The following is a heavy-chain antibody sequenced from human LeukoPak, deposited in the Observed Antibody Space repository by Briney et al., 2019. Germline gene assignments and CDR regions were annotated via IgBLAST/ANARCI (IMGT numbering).Heavy chain of an antibody. CDR3: PKNFGVGLLAAVFRFDP. J-gene: IGHJ5*02. Sequence: GGSLRLSCAASGFTFSSYGMHWVRQAPGKGLEWVAFIRYDGSNKYYADSVKGRFTISRDNSKNTLYLQMNSLRAEDTAVYYCPKNFGVGLLAAVFRFDPWGQETLVTASS. CDR1: GFTFSSYG. V-gene: IGHV3-30*02. CDR2: IRYDGSNK. D-gene: IGHD3-3*02.